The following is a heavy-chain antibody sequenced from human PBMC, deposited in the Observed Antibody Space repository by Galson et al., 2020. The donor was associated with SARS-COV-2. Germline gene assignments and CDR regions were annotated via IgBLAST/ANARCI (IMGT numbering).Heavy chain of an antibody. CDR3: ATGPPFGEYANWFDP. V-gene: IGHV3-13*01. Sequence: GGSLRLSCAASGFTFSSYDMHWVRQATGKGLEWVSAIGTAGDTYYPGSVKGRFTISRDNSKNTLYLQMNSLRSEDTAVYYCATGPPFGEYANWFDPWGQGTLVTVSS. J-gene: IGHJ5*02. D-gene: IGHD3-10*01. CDR1: GFTFSSYD. CDR2: IGTAGDT.